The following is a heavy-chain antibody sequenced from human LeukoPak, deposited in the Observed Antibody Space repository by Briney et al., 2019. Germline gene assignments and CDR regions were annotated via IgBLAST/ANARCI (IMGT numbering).Heavy chain of an antibody. CDR3: AAGPTYYGMDV. CDR2: IYYSGST. J-gene: IGHJ6*02. Sequence: SETLSLTCTVSGGSISSGDYYWSWIRQPPGKGLEWIGYIYYSGSTYYNPSLKSRVTISVDTSKNQFSLKLSSVTAADTAVYYCAAGPTYYGMDVWGQGTTVTVSS. D-gene: IGHD6-13*01. CDR1: GGSISSGDYY. V-gene: IGHV4-30-4*01.